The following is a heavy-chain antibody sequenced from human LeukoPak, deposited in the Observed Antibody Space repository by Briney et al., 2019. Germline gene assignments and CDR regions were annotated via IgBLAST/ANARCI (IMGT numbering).Heavy chain of an antibody. D-gene: IGHD6-13*01. CDR3: AKGHGYARIAAVADY. J-gene: IGHJ4*02. CDR1: GFTFSSYG. V-gene: IGHV3-30*18. Sequence: GGSLRLSCAASGFTFSSYGMHWVRQAPGKGLEWVAVISYDGSNKYYADSVKGRFTISRDNSKNTLYLQMNSLRAEDTAVYYCAKGHGYARIAAVADYWGQGTLVTVSS. CDR2: ISYDGSNK.